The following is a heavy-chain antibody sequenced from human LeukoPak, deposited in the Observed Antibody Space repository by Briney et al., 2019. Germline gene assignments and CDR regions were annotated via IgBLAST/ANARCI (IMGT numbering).Heavy chain of an antibody. D-gene: IGHD3-22*01. CDR3: ARRAGDYSHPYDY. Sequence: GGSLRLSCAASGFTFDDYGMSWVRQAPGKGLEWVSFIYSGGNTYYADSVEGRFTISRDNSKNTVHLQMNSLRAEDTAMYYCARRAGDYSHPYDYWVREPWSPSPQ. J-gene: IGHJ4*02. CDR2: IYSGGNT. CDR1: GFTFDDYG. V-gene: IGHV3-53*01.